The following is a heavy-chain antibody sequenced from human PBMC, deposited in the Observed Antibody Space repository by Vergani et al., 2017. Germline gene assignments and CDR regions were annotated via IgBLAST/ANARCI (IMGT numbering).Heavy chain of an antibody. CDR1: GFDFSSYI. J-gene: IGHJ3*01. D-gene: IGHD2-2*01. V-gene: IGHV3-48*01. CDR2: VSTGTKSQ. Sequence: DVHLAESGGGFFQPGGSLRLSCSASGFDFSSYIMNWVRQAPGKGLEWVSFVSTGTKSQSYAESVKGRFTISRDSAKNSLYLQMDSLRAEDTAVYYCAREYSSTSGRAFDFWGQGTKVTVSS. CDR3: AREYSSTSGRAFDF.